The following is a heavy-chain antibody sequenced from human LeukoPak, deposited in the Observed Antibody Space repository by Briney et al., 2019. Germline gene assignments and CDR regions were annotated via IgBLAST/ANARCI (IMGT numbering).Heavy chain of an antibody. CDR2: ISSSGSTI. CDR1: GFTFNNYE. D-gene: IGHD1-7*01. CDR3: ADLGTSTVARTQ. Sequence: GGSLRLSCAGSGFTFNNYEMNWVRQAPGKGLEWVSYISSSGSTISYADSVKGRFTISRDNAKNSLYLQMNSLRAENTAVYYCADLGTSTVARTQWGQGTLVTGSS. V-gene: IGHV3-48*03. J-gene: IGHJ4*02.